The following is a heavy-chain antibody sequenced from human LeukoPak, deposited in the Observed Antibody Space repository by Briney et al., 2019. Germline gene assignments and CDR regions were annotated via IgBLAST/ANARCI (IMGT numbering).Heavy chain of an antibody. D-gene: IGHD2-2*02. V-gene: IGHV3-9*01. CDR1: GFTFSSYA. Sequence: GGSLRLSCAASGFTFSSYAMSWVRQAPGKGLEWVSGISWNSGSKGYADSVKGRFTISRDNAKNSLYLQMNSLRAEDTALYYCAKDIGCSSTSCYTSRYYGMDVWGQGTTVTVSS. J-gene: IGHJ6*02. CDR2: ISWNSGSK. CDR3: AKDIGCSSTSCYTSRYYGMDV.